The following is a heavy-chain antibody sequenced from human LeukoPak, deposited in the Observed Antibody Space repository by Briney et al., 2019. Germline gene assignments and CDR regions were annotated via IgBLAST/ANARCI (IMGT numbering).Heavy chain of an antibody. Sequence: GGSLRLSCAASGFTFSSYSMNWVRQAPGKGLEWVSSISSSSSYIYYADSVKGRFTISRDNAKNSLYLQMNSLRAEDTAVYYCAREREIAARALDYWGQGTLVTVSS. CDR1: GFTFSSYS. V-gene: IGHV3-21*01. D-gene: IGHD6-6*01. CDR3: AREREIAARALDY. CDR2: ISSSSSYI. J-gene: IGHJ4*02.